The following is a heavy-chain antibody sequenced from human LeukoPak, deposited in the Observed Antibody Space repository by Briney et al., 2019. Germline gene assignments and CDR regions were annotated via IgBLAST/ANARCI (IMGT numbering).Heavy chain of an antibody. V-gene: IGHV1-2*02. Sequence: GASVKVSCKASGYTFTGYYMHWVRQAPGQGLEWMGWINPNSGGTNYAQKFQGRVTMTRDTSISTAYMELSRLRSDDTAVYYCARGDYYDSSGYYHGEDAFDIWGQGTMVTVSS. CDR3: ARGDYYDSSGYYHGEDAFDI. CDR1: GYTFTGYY. D-gene: IGHD3-22*01. J-gene: IGHJ3*02. CDR2: INPNSGGT.